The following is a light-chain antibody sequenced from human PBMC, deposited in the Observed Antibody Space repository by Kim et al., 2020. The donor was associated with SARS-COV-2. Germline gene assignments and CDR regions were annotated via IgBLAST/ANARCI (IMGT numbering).Light chain of an antibody. CDR3: QKSFASPRT. Sequence: DIQMTQSPSSLSASVGDRVTISCRASQSIDNYVNWYQQKPGEAPNLLIYAASALHTGVPSRFSGSGSGTHFTLTISSLQPEDFATYYYQKSFASPRTFGQGTKVDIK. CDR2: AAS. J-gene: IGKJ1*01. CDR1: QSIDNY. V-gene: IGKV1-39*01.